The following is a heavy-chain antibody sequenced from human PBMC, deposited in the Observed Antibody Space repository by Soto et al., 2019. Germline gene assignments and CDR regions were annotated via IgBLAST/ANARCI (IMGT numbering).Heavy chain of an antibody. V-gene: IGHV1-2*02. J-gene: IGHJ3*02. CDR2: INPATGAA. CDR1: GYPVTAYY. D-gene: IGHD3-3*01. Sequence: QLHLVQSGAVVKKPGASVTVSCSASGYPVTAYYMHWVRQAPGRGLEWMGGINPATGAAKYTQTFQGGVTMTRGTSRSRVFMGLCGLTSEDTAVFYCARGGGVGVAGSAAFDMWGQGTWVTVSS. CDR3: ARGGGVGVAGSAAFDM.